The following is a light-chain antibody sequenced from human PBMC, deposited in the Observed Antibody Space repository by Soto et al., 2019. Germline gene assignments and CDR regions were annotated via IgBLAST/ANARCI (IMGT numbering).Light chain of an antibody. J-gene: IGKJ2*01. Sequence: DIQMTQSPSSLSASVGDRVTITCQASQDISKYLNWYQQKPGKAPKLLIYDASNLETGVPSRFSGSGSGTDFSFTISSLQPEDIATYHCQQRYKTSLSSFGQGTKVDIK. CDR2: DAS. CDR3: QQRYKTSLSS. CDR1: QDISKY. V-gene: IGKV1-33*01.